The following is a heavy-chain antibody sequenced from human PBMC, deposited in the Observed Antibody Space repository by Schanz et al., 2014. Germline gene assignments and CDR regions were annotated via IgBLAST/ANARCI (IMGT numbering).Heavy chain of an antibody. CDR3: ARDNLVSSSWYNYYGMDV. Sequence: QVQLVQSGAEVKKPGASVKVSCKASGDTFSNYGFTWVRQAPGQGLEWMGWISAYNGDTKYAQKLQGRVTMTTDTSTSTAYMELRSLRSDDTAVYYCARDNLVSSSWYNYYGMDVWGQGTTVTVSS. CDR2: ISAYNGDT. V-gene: IGHV1-18*01. CDR1: GDTFSNYG. J-gene: IGHJ6*02. D-gene: IGHD6-13*01.